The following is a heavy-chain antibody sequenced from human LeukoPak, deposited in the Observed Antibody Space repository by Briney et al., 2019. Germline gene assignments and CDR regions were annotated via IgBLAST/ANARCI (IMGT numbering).Heavy chain of an antibody. Sequence: SAGSLRLSCAASGFNFNNFAMSWVRQAPGKGLEWLSAMTGPADTTYYAESVKGRFTISRDYSKSMVFLQMNSLRVEDTAIYYCAKGAEIDHWGQGTLVTVSP. J-gene: IGHJ4*02. CDR1: GFNFNNFA. CDR2: MTGPADTT. V-gene: IGHV3-23*01. CDR3: AKGAEIDH.